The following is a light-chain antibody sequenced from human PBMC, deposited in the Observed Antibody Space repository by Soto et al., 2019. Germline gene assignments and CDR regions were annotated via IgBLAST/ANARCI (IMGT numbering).Light chain of an antibody. CDR3: QSYDSSLSGLWV. CDR1: SSNIGAGYD. V-gene: IGLV1-40*01. CDR2: DNT. J-gene: IGLJ3*02. Sequence: QSVLTQPPSVSGAPGQRAIISCTGSSSNIGAGYDVHWYQQLPGTAPKLLIFDNTNRPSGVPDRFSGSKFGTSASLAITGLQAEDEADYYCQSYDSSLSGLWVFGGGTKVTVL.